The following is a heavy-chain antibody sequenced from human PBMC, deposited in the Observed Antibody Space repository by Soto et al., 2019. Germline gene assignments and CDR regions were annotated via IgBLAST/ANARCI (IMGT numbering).Heavy chain of an antibody. J-gene: IGHJ5*02. Sequence: ASVKVSCKASGYTFTGYYMHWVRQAPGQGLEWMGWINPNSGGTNYAQKFQGWVTMTRDTSISTAYMELSRLRSDDTAVYYCVRSKRIAAAGIGGLNWFDPWGQGTLVTVSS. CDR3: VRSKRIAAAGIGGLNWFDP. D-gene: IGHD6-13*01. V-gene: IGHV1-2*04. CDR2: INPNSGGT. CDR1: GYTFTGYY.